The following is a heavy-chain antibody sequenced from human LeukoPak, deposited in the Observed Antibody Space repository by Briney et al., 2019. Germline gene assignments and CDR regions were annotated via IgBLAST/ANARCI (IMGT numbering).Heavy chain of an antibody. J-gene: IGHJ4*02. CDR3: TRAGGYDNFLDY. V-gene: IGHV3-49*04. CDR2: IRSKVHDSTP. D-gene: IGHD5-12*01. CDR1: GFTFGEYG. Sequence: GESLKISCTTSGFTFGEYGFSWVRQAPGRGLEWVGSIRSKVHDSTPQYAASVKGRFTISRDDSKDIAYLQMNSLKTEDTAVYYCTRAGGYDNFLDYWGQGTPVTVSS.